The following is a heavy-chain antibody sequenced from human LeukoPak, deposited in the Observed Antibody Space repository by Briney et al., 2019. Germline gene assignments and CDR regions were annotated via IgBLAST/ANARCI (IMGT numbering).Heavy chain of an antibody. D-gene: IGHD2-2*01. J-gene: IGHJ4*02. V-gene: IGHV4-59*01. CDR1: GGSISSYY. CDR2: IYYSGST. CDR3: ARSRYCSSTSCV. Sequence: SETLSLTCTVSGGSISSYYWSWIRQPPGKGLGWIGYIYYSGSTNYNPSLKSRVTISVDTSKNQFSLKLSSVTAADTAVYYCARSRYCSSTSCVWGQGTLVTVSS.